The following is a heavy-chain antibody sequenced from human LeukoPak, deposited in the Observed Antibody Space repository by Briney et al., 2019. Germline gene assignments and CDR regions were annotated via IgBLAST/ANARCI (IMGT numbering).Heavy chain of an antibody. J-gene: IGHJ4*02. CDR1: GGSISSGGYS. CDR3: AREGSGFDS. Sequence: SETLSLTCAVSGGSISSGGYSWSWIRQPPGKGLEWIGYIYHGGNTYYNPSPKSRLTISVDRSKNQFSLNLNSMTAADTAVYYCAREGSGFDSWGQGALVTVSS. D-gene: IGHD2-15*01. V-gene: IGHV4-30-2*01. CDR2: IYHGGNT.